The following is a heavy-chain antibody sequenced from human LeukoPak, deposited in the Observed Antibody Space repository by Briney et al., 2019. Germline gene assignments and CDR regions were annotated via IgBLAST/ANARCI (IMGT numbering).Heavy chain of an antibody. CDR1: GGSISSGGYS. Sequence: SETLSLTCAVSGGSISSGGYSWSWIRQPPGTGLEWIGYIYHSGSTYYNPSLKSRVTISVDRSMNQFSLKLSSVTAADTAVYYCARVGGYGSGSPHFDYRGQGTLVTVSS. CDR2: IYHSGST. J-gene: IGHJ4*02. CDR3: ARVGGYGSGSPHFDY. V-gene: IGHV4-30-2*01. D-gene: IGHD3-10*01.